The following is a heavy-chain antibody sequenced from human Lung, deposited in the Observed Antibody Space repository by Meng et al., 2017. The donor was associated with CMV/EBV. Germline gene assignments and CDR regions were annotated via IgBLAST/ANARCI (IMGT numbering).Heavy chain of an antibody. CDR3: LRRSGGSV. J-gene: IGHJ1*01. Sequence: QVPLRESGPALGKPSEPLSLTCAVSGDSITNHNWWAWVRQPPGKGLEWIGEIPHRGSSAYNPSLKSRVSMSIDKSKNQVSLKLTSVTAADTAVYHCLRRSGGSVWGQGTLVTVSS. D-gene: IGHD3-10*01. CDR2: IPHRGSS. CDR1: GDSITNHNW. V-gene: IGHV4-4*02.